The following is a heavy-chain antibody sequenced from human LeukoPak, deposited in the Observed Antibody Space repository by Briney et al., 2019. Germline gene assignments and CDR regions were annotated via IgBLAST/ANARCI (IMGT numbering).Heavy chain of an antibody. D-gene: IGHD4-17*01. CDR3: AREDPQTTVPEGMDV. Sequence: SETLSLTCSVSGGSISSYYWSWIRQPAGEGLEWIGRIYSSGSTNYNPSLRSRVTMAVATSRNQFSLQLRSVTAADTAVYYCAREDPQTTVPEGMDVWGQGTTVIVSS. J-gene: IGHJ6*02. CDR2: IYSSGST. CDR1: GGSISSYY. V-gene: IGHV4-4*07.